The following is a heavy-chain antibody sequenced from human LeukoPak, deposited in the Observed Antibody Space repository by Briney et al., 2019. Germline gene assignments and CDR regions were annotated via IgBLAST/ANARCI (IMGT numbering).Heavy chain of an antibody. D-gene: IGHD6-6*01. CDR2: INPYSGGT. CDR3: ARYSSSSSYFGY. J-gene: IGHJ4*02. CDR1: GYTFTGYY. Sequence: ASVKVSCKASGYTFTGYYMHWVRQAPGQGLEWMGWINPYSGGTNYAQKFQGRVTMTRDTSISTAYMELSRLRSDDTAVYYCARYSSSSSYFGYWGQGTLVTVSS. V-gene: IGHV1-2*02.